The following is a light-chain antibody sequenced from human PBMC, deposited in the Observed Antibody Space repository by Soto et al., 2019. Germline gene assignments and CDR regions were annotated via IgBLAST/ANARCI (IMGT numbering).Light chain of an antibody. CDR3: QQADSFPLT. CDR2: AAS. Sequence: DIQMTQSPSSVSASVGDRVISTCRASQDISSWLAWYQQKAGEAPKLLIFAASRLHSGVPSRFSGSVSGTDFTLTITNLQPEDFATYYCQQADSFPLTFGGGTKVEIK. V-gene: IGKV1D-12*01. CDR1: QDISSW. J-gene: IGKJ4*01.